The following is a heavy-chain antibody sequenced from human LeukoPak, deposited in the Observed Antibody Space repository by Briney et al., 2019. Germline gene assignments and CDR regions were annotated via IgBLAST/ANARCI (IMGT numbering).Heavy chain of an antibody. J-gene: IGHJ4*02. V-gene: IGHV3-30*02. CDR1: GFTFSSYG. Sequence: GGSLRLSCAAAGFTFSSYGMHWVRQAPGKGLEWVAFIRYDGSNKYYADSVKGRFTISRDNSKNTLYLQMNSLRAEDTAVYYCAKTVATIDYFDYWGQGTLATVSS. CDR2: IRYDGSNK. CDR3: AKTVATIDYFDY. D-gene: IGHD5-24*01.